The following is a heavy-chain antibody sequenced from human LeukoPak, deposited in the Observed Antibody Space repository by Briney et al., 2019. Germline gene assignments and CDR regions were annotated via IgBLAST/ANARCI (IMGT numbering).Heavy chain of an antibody. CDR2: ISSSSSYI. V-gene: IGHV3-21*04. J-gene: IGHJ4*02. CDR1: GFTFSSYG. CDR3: ASWPGGWYGEDS. Sequence: PGRSLRLSCAASGFTFSSYGMHWVRQAPGKGLEWASSISSSSSYIYYADSVRGRFTISRDTFKNTVNLQMNSLRAEDTAVYYCASWPGGWYGEDSWGQGTLVTVSS. D-gene: IGHD6-19*01.